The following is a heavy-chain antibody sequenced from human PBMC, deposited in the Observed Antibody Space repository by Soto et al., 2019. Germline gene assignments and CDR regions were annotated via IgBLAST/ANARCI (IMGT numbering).Heavy chain of an antibody. V-gene: IGHV4-30-4*01. CDR1: GGSISSGDYY. Sequence: QVQLQESGPGLVKPSQTLSLTCTVSGGSISSGDYYWSWIRQPPGKGLEWIGYIYYSGSTYYNPSLKSRVTISVDTSKNQFSLKLSSVTAADTAVYYCASVWSGYRLDSRTTHAPGQFDYWGQGTLVTVSS. CDR2: IYYSGST. D-gene: IGHD3-3*01. CDR3: ASVWSGYRLDSRTTHAPGQFDY. J-gene: IGHJ4*02.